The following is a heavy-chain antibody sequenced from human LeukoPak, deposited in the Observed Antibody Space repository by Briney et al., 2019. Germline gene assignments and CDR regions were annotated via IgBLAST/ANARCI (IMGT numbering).Heavy chain of an antibody. D-gene: IGHD1-14*01. CDR2: IKQDGSEK. V-gene: IGHV3-7*05. Sequence: GGPLRLSCAASGFTLSSYWMSWVRQAPGKGREWVANIKQDGSEKRYVASVKGRFTISRDNAKNSLYLQMNSLRAEDTAVYYCALYNTRFDFWGQGALVTVSS. CDR3: ALYNTRFDF. J-gene: IGHJ4*02. CDR1: GFTLSSYW.